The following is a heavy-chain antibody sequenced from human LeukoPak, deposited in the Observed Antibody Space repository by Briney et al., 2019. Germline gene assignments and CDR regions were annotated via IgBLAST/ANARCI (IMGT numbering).Heavy chain of an antibody. D-gene: IGHD1-26*01. V-gene: IGHV3-23*01. CDR2: ISCSGDSP. CDR3: AVGAQPDF. Sequence: GGSLRLSCAPPGFIFSNYAMSGVRHTPGKGMEWVATISCSGDSPYYADSVKGQFTISRDNSKNTLYLQMSSLRAEDTAVCYCAVGAQPDFWGQGTLVTVSS. J-gene: IGHJ4*02. CDR1: GFIFSNYA.